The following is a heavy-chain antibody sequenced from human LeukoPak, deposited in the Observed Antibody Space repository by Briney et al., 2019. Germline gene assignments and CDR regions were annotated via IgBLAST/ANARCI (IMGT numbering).Heavy chain of an antibody. J-gene: IGHJ4*02. V-gene: IGHV4-59*08. D-gene: IGHD6-19*01. CDR2: IYYSGIT. Sequence: SETLSLTCTVSGGSISSYYWTWIRQPPGKGLEWIGYIYYSGITNYNPSLKSRVTIPVDTSKNEFSLRLSSVTAADTAVYYCARQSSGWYPFDYWGQGTPVTVSP. CDR1: GGSISSYY. CDR3: ARQSSGWYPFDY.